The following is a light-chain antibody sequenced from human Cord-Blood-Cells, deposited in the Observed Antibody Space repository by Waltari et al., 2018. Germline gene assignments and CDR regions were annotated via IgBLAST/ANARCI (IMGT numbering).Light chain of an antibody. CDR1: QSISSY. J-gene: IGKJ5*01. V-gene: IGKV1-39*01. CDR3: QQSYSTPIT. CDR2: AAS. Sequence: DIQMTQPPSSLSASVGDRLTITCRASQSISSYLNWYQQKPGKAPKLLIYAASSLQSGVPSRFSGSGSGTDFTLTISSLQPEDFATYDGQQSYSTPITFGQGTRLEIK.